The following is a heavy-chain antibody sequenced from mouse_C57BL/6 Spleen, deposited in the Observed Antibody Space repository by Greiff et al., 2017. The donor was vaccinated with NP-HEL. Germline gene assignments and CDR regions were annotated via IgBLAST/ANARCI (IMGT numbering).Heavy chain of an antibody. CDR3: ARRLRSAMDY. V-gene: IGHV1-66*01. J-gene: IGHJ4*01. Sequence: QVQLQQSGPELVKPGASVKISCKASGYSFTSYYIHWVKQRPGQGLEWIGWIYPGSGNTKYNEKFKGKATLTADTSSSTAYMQLSSLTSEDSAVYYCARRLRSAMDYWGQGTSVTVSS. CDR1: GYSFTSYY. CDR2: IYPGSGNT. D-gene: IGHD1-1*01.